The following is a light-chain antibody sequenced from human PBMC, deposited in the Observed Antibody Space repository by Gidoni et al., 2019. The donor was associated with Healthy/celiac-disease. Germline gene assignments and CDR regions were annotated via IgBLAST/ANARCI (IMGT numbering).Light chain of an antibody. Sequence: QSALTQPASVSGSPGQSITISCTGTNTDVGGYNYVSWYQQPPGKAPKLLIFDVSNRPLGVSNRFSGSKTGNTASLTISGLQSEDEAEYYCSSYTGSSTLVVFGGGTKLTVL. V-gene: IGLV2-14*03. CDR2: DVS. J-gene: IGLJ2*01. CDR1: NTDVGGYNY. CDR3: SSYTGSSTLVV.